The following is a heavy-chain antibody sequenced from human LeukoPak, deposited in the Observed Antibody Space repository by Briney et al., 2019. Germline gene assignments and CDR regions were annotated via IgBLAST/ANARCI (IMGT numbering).Heavy chain of an antibody. CDR2: INPNSGGT. CDR1: GYTFTGYY. Sequence: ASVKVSCKASGYTFTGYYFHWVRQAPGQGLEWMGWINPNSGGTTYAEKFQGRLTMTRDTSISTAYMELSRLRSDDTAVYYCARVWAGQRYSSSWYGGWFDPWGQGTLVTVSS. V-gene: IGHV1-2*02. CDR3: ARVWAGQRYSSSWYGGWFDP. J-gene: IGHJ5*02. D-gene: IGHD6-13*01.